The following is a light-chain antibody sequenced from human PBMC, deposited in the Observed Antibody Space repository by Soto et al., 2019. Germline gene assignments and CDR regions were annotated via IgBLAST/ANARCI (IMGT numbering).Light chain of an antibody. V-gene: IGKV1-39*01. J-gene: IGKJ1*01. CDR2: AAS. CDR3: QQSYNMPWT. CDR1: QSISSY. Sequence: DIQMTQSPSSLSASVGDRVTIXXRASQSISSYLSWYQQKPGKAPKLLIFAASSLESGVPSRFSGSGSGTDYTLTISSLQPEDFATYHCQQSYNMPWTFGQGTKVDIK.